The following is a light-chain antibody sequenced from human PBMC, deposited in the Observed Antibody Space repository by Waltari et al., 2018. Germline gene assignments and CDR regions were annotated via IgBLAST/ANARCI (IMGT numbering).Light chain of an antibody. J-gene: IGKJ1*01. Sequence: IVVTESPLSLPVTPGDPAPIPCSSSQSLLHRNGNNYLECYLQKPGQSPQRLIYLGSNRASGVPDRFSGSGSGTDFTLRISRVEAEDVGVYYCMQSLQTLWTFGQGTKVEIK. CDR2: LGS. CDR3: MQSLQTLWT. V-gene: IGKV2-28*01. CDR1: QSLLHRNGNNY.